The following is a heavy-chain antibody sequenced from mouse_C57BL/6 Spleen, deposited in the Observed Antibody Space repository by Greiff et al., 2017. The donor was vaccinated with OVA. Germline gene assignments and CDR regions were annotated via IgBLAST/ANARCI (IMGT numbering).Heavy chain of an antibody. Sequence: VQLVESGPGLVQPSQSLSITCTVSGFSLTSYGVHWVRQSPGKGLEWLGVIWRGGSTDYNAAFMSRLSITKDNSKSQVFFKMNSLQADDTAIYYCAKKGSNYSYWYFDVWGTGTTVTVSS. CDR2: IWRGGST. J-gene: IGHJ1*03. CDR1: GFSLTSYG. D-gene: IGHD2-5*01. V-gene: IGHV2-5*01. CDR3: AKKGSNYSYWYFDV.